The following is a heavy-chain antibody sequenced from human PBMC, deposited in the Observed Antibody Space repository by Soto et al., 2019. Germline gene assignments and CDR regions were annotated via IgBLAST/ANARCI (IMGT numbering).Heavy chain of an antibody. CDR3: ARGSSGSYPYYYYYGMDV. J-gene: IGHJ6*02. Sequence: QVQLVQSGAEVKEPGASVKVSCKASGYTFTSYDINWVRQATGQGLEWMGWMNPNSGNTGYAQKFQGRVTMTRNTSISTAYMELSSLRSEDTAVYYCARGSSGSYPYYYYYGMDVWGQGTTVTVSS. CDR2: MNPNSGNT. V-gene: IGHV1-8*01. D-gene: IGHD1-26*01. CDR1: GYTFTSYD.